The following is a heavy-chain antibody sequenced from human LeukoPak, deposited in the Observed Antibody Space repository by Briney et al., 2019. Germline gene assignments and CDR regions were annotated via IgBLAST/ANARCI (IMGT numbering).Heavy chain of an antibody. D-gene: IGHD3-10*01. CDR1: RFTFSTYW. CDR2: IKQDGSEK. J-gene: IGHJ5*02. Sequence: GGSLRLSCAASRFTFSTYWMSWVRQAPGKGLEWVANIKQDGSEKYYVDSVKGRFTISRDNAKNSLYLQMNGLRAEDTAVYYCAKVRRPYYYGSGSNNWFDPWGQGTLDTVSS. V-gene: IGHV3-7*01. CDR3: AKVRRPYYYGSGSNNWFDP.